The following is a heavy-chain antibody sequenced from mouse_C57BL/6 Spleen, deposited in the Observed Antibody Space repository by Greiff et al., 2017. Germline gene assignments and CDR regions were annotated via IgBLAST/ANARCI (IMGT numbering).Heavy chain of an antibody. CDR1: GFTFSSYA. J-gene: IGHJ3*01. D-gene: IGHD1-1*01. CDR2: ISDGGSYT. Sequence: EVKLVESGGGLVKPGGSLKLSCAASGFTFSSYAMSWVRQTPEKRLEWVATISDGGSYTYYPDNVKGRFTISRDNAKNNLYLQMSQLKSEDAALCYCAGGDYGFAYWGQGTLVTVS. V-gene: IGHV5-4*03. CDR3: AGGDYGFAY.